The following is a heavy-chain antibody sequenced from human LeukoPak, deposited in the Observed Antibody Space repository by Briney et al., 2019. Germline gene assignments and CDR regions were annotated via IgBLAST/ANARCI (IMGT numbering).Heavy chain of an antibody. V-gene: IGHV3-74*03. Sequence: GGSLRLSCAASGFTFSDYYMSWIRQAPGKGLVWVSRINPDGTTTTYADSVRGRFNISRDNARNTLYLQMNSLRAEDTAVYYCAREWGMRGIGDSSWCGAEYFQYWGQGTLVTVSS. CDR2: INPDGTTT. CDR3: AREWGMRGIGDSSWCGAEYFQY. CDR1: GFTFSDYY. J-gene: IGHJ1*01. D-gene: IGHD6-13*01.